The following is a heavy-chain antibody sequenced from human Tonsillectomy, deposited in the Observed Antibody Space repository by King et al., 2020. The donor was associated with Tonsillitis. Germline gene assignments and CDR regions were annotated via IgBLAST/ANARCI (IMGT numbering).Heavy chain of an antibody. J-gene: IGHJ4*02. Sequence: VQLVESGGGVVQPGRSLRLSCAASGFTFTSSGMHWVRQAPGKGLEWVTVISVDGGNKYYADSVKGRFTISRDISKNALSLQMNSLRIEDTAVYYCAKEDSSGWYFDNWGQGTLVTVSS. CDR3: AKEDSSGWYFDN. CDR2: ISVDGGNK. D-gene: IGHD6-19*01. V-gene: IGHV3-30*18. CDR1: GFTFTSSG.